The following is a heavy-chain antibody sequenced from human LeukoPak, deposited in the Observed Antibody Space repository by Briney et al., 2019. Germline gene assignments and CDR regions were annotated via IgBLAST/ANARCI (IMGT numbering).Heavy chain of an antibody. CDR1: GGSISSGDYY. Sequence: PSETLSLTCTVSGGSISSGDYYWSWIRQPPGKGLEWIGYIYYSGSTYYNPSLKSRVTISVDKSKNQFSLKLSSVTAADTAVYYCARLFLGTRQRAATGFDPWGQGTLVTVSS. D-gene: IGHD2-15*01. CDR3: ARLFLGTRQRAATGFDP. CDR2: IYYSGST. V-gene: IGHV4-30-4*08. J-gene: IGHJ5*02.